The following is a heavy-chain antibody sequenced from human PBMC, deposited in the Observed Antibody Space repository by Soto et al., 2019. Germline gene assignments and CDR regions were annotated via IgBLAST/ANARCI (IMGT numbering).Heavy chain of an antibody. D-gene: IGHD2-8*01. CDR1: NGSLSGYY. CDR3: ARMRSIVLMVFAMEGNWFDP. J-gene: IGHJ5*02. CDR2: INHSGIT. Sequence: SETLSLTCAVYNGSLSGYYWTWIRQSPGKGLEWIGEINHSGITNYNPSLESRVTISVDTSKDQFSLKLSSVTAADTALYYCARMRSIVLMVFAMEGNWFDPWGQGTLVTVSS. V-gene: IGHV4-34*01.